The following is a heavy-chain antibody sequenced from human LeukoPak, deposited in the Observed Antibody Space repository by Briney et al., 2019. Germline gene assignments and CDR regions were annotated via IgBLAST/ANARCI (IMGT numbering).Heavy chain of an antibody. CDR2: INWNGRSI. D-gene: IGHD3-22*01. V-gene: IGHV3-20*04. CDR1: RFTFDEYG. Sequence: PGGSLRLSCAASRFTFDEYGMSWVRQTAGKGLEWVSGINWNGRSIGYADSVKGRFTISRDNAKNTLNLQMNSLRAEDTAVYYCARDLGQYYDTSDNWFDPWGQGTLVTVSS. CDR3: ARDLGQYYDTSDNWFDP. J-gene: IGHJ5*02.